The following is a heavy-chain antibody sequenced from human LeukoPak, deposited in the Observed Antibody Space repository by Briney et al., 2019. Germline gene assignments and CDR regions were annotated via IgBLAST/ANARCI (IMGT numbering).Heavy chain of an antibody. Sequence: GRSLRLSCAASGFTFSSYGMHWVRQAPAKGLEWVAVIWYDGSNKYYADSVKGRFTISRDNSKNTLYLQMNSLRAEDTAVYYCARASRSSSWTDYFDYWGQGTLVTVSS. D-gene: IGHD6-6*01. CDR2: IWYDGSNK. J-gene: IGHJ4*02. CDR1: GFTFSSYG. V-gene: IGHV3-33*01. CDR3: ARASRSSSWTDYFDY.